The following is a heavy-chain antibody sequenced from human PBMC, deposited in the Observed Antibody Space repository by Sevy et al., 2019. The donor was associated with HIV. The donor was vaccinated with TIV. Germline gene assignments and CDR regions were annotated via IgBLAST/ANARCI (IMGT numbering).Heavy chain of an antibody. V-gene: IGHV4-38-2*01. CDR3: ARGIRGSYDYDAFDI. CDR2: IYHSGST. J-gene: IGHJ3*02. Sequence: SETLSLTCAVSGYSISSGYYWGWIRQPPGKGLEWIGSIYHSGSTYYNPSLKSRVTISVDTSKNQFSLKLSSVTAADTAVYYCARGIRGSYDYDAFDIWGQGTMVTVSS. CDR1: GYSISSGYY. D-gene: IGHD1-26*01.